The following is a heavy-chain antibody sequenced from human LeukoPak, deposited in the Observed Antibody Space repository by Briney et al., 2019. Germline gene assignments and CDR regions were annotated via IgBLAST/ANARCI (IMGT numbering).Heavy chain of an antibody. CDR1: GGTFSSYA. Sequence: SVKVSCKASGGTFSSYAISWVRQAPGQGLEWMGRIIPILGIANYAQKFQGRVTITADKSTSTAYMELSSLRSEDTAVYYCARTSHPHGSSWLFDYWGQGTLVTVSS. CDR3: ARTSHPHGSSWLFDY. V-gene: IGHV1-69*04. J-gene: IGHJ4*02. D-gene: IGHD6-13*01. CDR2: IIPILGIA.